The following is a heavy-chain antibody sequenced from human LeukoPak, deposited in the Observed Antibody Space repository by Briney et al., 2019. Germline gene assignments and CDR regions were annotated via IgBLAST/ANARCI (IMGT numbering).Heavy chain of an antibody. J-gene: IGHJ3*02. V-gene: IGHV4-39*01. CDR2: IDYSGSP. CDR3: ARPLDCNYGGTAFDI. CDR1: GGSVSNSNYC. Sequence: SGTLSLTCTVSGGSVSNSNYCWGWIRQPPGKQLEWIGSIDYSGSPLYNPSLKSRVTISVDTSKNQFSLKLSSVTAADTAVYYCARPLDCNYGGTAFDIWGQGTMVTVSS. D-gene: IGHD4-23*01.